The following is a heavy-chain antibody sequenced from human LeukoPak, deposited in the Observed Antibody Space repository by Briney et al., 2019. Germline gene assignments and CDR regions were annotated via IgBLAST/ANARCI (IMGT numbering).Heavy chain of an antibody. CDR2: IYYSGST. CDR1: GGSISSYY. V-gene: IGHV4-59*08. J-gene: IGHJ4*02. CDR3: ARHADGYSLPPPF. Sequence: SETLSLTCTVSGGSISSYYWSWIRQPPGKGLEWIGYIYYSGSTNYNPSLKSRVTISVDTSKNQFSLKLSSVTAADTAVYYCARHADGYSLPPPFWGQGTLVTVSS. D-gene: IGHD5-18*01.